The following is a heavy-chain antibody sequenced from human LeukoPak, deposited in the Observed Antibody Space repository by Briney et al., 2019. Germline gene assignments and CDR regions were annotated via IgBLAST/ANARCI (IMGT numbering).Heavy chain of an antibody. V-gene: IGHV4-38-2*02. CDR3: ARVSSDPYCGGDCYSGNNWFDP. CDR2: IYHSGIT. J-gene: IGHJ5*02. D-gene: IGHD2-21*02. Sequence: SETLSLTCIVSGGSINNYYWSWIRQPPGKGLEWIGSIYHSGITYYNPSLKSRVTISVDTSKNQFSLKLSSVTAADTAVYYCARVSSDPYCGGDCYSGNNWFDPWGQGTLVTVSS. CDR1: GGSINNYY.